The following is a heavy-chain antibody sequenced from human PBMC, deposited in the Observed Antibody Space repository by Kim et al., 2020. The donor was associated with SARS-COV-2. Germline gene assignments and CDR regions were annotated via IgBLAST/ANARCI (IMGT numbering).Heavy chain of an antibody. CDR2: ISYDGSNK. CDR3: ARDPSSSWFFRGMDV. V-gene: IGHV3-33*05. J-gene: IGHJ6*02. Sequence: GGSLRLSCAASGFTFSSYGMHWVRQAPGKGLEWVAVISYDGSNKYYADSVKGRFTISRDNSKNTLYLQMNSLRAEDTAVYYCARDPSSSWFFRGMDVWGQGTTVTVSS. CDR1: GFTFSSYG. D-gene: IGHD6-13*01.